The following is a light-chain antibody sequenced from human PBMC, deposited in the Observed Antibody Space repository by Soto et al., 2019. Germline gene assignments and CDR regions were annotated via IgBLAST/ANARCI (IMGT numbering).Light chain of an antibody. CDR1: QSFRGL. Sequence: EVVLTQSPVTLSLSPGERATLSCRSSQSFRGLLAWYQQKPGQAPRLLIYDAYNRATGIPPRFSGIGCGTDFTLTISSLAPEASAVYYCQRRHMWPITFGQRTRLEIK. J-gene: IGKJ5*01. V-gene: IGKV3-11*01. CDR3: QRRHMWPIT. CDR2: DAY.